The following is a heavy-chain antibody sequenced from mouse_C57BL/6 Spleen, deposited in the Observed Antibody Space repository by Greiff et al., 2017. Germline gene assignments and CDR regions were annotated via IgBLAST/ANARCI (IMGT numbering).Heavy chain of an antibody. D-gene: IGHD1-1*01. J-gene: IGHJ2*01. V-gene: IGHV1-64*01. CDR3: ARGDDKIYYSYFDY. CDR2: IHPNSGST. Sequence: QVQLKQPGAELVKPGASVKLSCKASGYTFTSYWMHWVKQRPGQGLEWIGMIHPNSGSTNYNEKFKSKATLTVDKSSSTAYMQLSSLTSEDSAVYYCARGDDKIYYSYFDYWGQGTTLTVSS. CDR1: GYTFTSYW.